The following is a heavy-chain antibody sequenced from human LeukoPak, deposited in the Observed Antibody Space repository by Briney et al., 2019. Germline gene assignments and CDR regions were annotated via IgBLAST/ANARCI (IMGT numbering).Heavy chain of an antibody. D-gene: IGHD4-23*01. CDR2: IIPIFGTA. CDR3: AITRDPVVTGGYNWFDP. J-gene: IGHJ5*02. V-gene: IGHV1-69*13. Sequence: ASVKVSCKASGGTFSNYAINWVRQAPGQGLEWMGGIIPIFGTADYAQKFQGRVTITADESTSTAYMELSSLRSEDTAVYYCAITRDPVVTGGYNWFDPWGQGTLVAVSS. CDR1: GGTFSNYA.